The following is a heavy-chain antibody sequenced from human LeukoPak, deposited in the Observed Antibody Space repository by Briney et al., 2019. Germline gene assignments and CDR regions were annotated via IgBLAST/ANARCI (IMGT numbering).Heavy chain of an antibody. Sequence: PGGSLRLSCAASGFTFSGSAMHWVRQASGKGLEWVGRIRSKANSYAIAYAASVKGRFTISRDDSKNTAYLQMNSLKTEDTAVYYCTRLGDSSGYYYIEDYWGQGTLVTVSS. CDR1: GFTFSGSA. D-gene: IGHD3-22*01. J-gene: IGHJ4*02. CDR3: TRLGDSSGYYYIEDY. CDR2: IRSKANSYAI. V-gene: IGHV3-73*01.